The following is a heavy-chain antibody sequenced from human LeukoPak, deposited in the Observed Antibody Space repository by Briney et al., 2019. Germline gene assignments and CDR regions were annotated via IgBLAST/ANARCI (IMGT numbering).Heavy chain of an antibody. CDR1: GFTFSSCG. CDR2: IRYDGSNK. CDR3: AKDEAPTIAAFFEY. D-gene: IGHD6-6*01. V-gene: IGHV3-30*02. Sequence: GSLRLSCAASGFTFSSCGMHWVRQAPGKGLEWVAFIRYDGSNKYYADSVKGRFTISRDKSKNTLYLQVNSLRAEDTAVYYCAKDEAPTIAAFFEYWGQGTLVTVSS. J-gene: IGHJ4*02.